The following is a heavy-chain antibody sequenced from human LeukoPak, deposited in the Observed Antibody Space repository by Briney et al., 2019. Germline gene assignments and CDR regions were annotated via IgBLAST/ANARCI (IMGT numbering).Heavy chain of an antibody. Sequence: GGSLRLSCAASGFTFSSYAMSWVRQAPGKGLEWVSAISGSGGSTYYADSVKGRFTISRDNAKNSLYLQMNSLRAEDTAFYYCARDPLYSGSYFDDWGQGTLVTVSS. CDR1: GFTFSSYA. D-gene: IGHD1-26*01. J-gene: IGHJ4*02. V-gene: IGHV3-23*01. CDR2: ISGSGGST. CDR3: ARDPLYSGSYFDD.